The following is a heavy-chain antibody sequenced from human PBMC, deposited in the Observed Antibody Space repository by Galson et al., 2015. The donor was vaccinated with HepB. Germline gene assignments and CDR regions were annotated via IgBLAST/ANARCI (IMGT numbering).Heavy chain of an antibody. J-gene: IGHJ3*02. CDR2: ISWNSGFR. V-gene: IGHV3-9*01. CDR1: GFTFDDYA. D-gene: IGHD3-22*01. CDR3: AKVKYSFHYDSSGIQVLDAFDI. Sequence: SLRLSCAASGFTFDDYAMHWVRQARGKGLEWVSTISWNSGFRGYADSVKGRFTISRDNARRSLFLQMNSLRPEDTALYYCAKVKYSFHYDSSGIQVLDAFDIWGQGTMVTISS.